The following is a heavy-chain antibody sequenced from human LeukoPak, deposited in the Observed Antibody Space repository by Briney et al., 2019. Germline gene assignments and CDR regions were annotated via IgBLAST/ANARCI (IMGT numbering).Heavy chain of an antibody. CDR3: ATEGLSGYLYYFDY. J-gene: IGHJ4*02. CDR2: IYSGGST. CDR1: GFTVSSNY. D-gene: IGHD3-22*01. V-gene: IGHV3-53*01. Sequence: PGGSLRLSCAASGFTVSSNYVSWVRQAPGKGLEWVSVIYSGGSTYYANSVKGRFTISRDNSKNTLYLRMNSLRAEDTAVYYCATEGLSGYLYYFDYWGQGTLVTVSS.